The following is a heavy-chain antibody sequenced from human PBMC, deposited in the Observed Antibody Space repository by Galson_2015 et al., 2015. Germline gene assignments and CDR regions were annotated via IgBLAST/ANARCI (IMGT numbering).Heavy chain of an antibody. CDR1: GFTFSSYA. Sequence: SLRLSCAASGFTFSSYAMHWVRQAPGKGLEYVSAISSNGGSTYYADSVKGRFTISRDNSKNTLYLQMSSLRAEDTAVYYCVKDYWLGELSAFDYWGQGTLVTVSS. D-gene: IGHD3-10*01. CDR3: VKDYWLGELSAFDY. J-gene: IGHJ4*02. V-gene: IGHV3-64D*08. CDR2: ISSNGGST.